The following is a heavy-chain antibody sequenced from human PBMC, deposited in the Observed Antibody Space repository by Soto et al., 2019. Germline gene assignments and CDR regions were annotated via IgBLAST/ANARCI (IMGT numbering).Heavy chain of an antibody. CDR1: GYTFTGYY. CDR3: ALSFSQTNIDV. CDR2: INPDSGRT. V-gene: IGHV1-2*02. J-gene: IGHJ6*01. Sequence: QVQLVQSGPEVGKPGASVKVSCKASGYTFTGYYLHWVRHAPGQGLEWMGYINPDSGRTRYAQKFQGKVNLNRDTAITTAYLELSSLKYYDSAIFYCALSFSQTNIDVWGQGTTVIVSS.